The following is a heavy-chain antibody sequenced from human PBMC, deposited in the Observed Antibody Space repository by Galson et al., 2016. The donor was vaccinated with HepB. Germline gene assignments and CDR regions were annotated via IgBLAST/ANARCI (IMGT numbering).Heavy chain of an antibody. Sequence: SVKVSCKASEGTFSSFAISWVRQAPGQGLEWMAGSIPVFGTANYAQKFQGRVTITADESTRTAYMELSSLRSEDTAVYYCVRGYSGYDYCFGFWGQGTLVTVTS. CDR3: VRGYSGYDYCFGF. D-gene: IGHD5-12*01. CDR2: SIPVFGTA. V-gene: IGHV1-69*13. CDR1: EGTFSSFA. J-gene: IGHJ4*02.